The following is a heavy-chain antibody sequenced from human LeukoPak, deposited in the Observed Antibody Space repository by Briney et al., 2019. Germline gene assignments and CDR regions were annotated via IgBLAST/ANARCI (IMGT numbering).Heavy chain of an antibody. V-gene: IGHV3-21*01. CDR1: GFTFSTYN. CDR3: ARDAEMVYGYYYYYYYMDV. D-gene: IGHD2-8*01. Sequence: PGGSLRLSCAASGFTFSTYNMNWVRRTPGKGLEWVSSITSSSTYMFYADSVRGRFTISRDNAENSLYLQMNSLRAEDTAVYYCARDAEMVYGYYYYYYYMDVWGKGTTVTVSS. CDR2: ITSSSTYM. J-gene: IGHJ6*03.